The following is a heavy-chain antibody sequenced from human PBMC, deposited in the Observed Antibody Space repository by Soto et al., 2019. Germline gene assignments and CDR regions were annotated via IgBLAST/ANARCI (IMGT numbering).Heavy chain of an antibody. Sequence: GASVKVSCKSSGYTFINYYLHWVRQAPGQGLEWMGWINPHSGDTYYAEKFQGRVTMTRDTSISTVFMDLSRLTSDDTALYFCARQGEPYLSTRESYGMDVWGQGTSVTVSS. CDR2: INPHSGDT. CDR3: ARQGEPYLSTRESYGMDV. CDR1: GYTFINYY. D-gene: IGHD3-16*01. V-gene: IGHV1-2*02. J-gene: IGHJ6*02.